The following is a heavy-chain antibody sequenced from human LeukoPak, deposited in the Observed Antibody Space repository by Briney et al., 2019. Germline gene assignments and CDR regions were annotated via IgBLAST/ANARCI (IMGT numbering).Heavy chain of an antibody. Sequence: SETLSLTCAVYGGSFSGYYWSWIRQPPGKGLEWIGEINHSGSTNYNPSLKSRVTISVDTSKNQFSLKLSSVTAADTAVYYCARRLRSGYYIRWFDPWGQGTLVTVSS. CDR2: INHSGST. CDR1: GGSFSGYY. V-gene: IGHV4-34*01. CDR3: ARRLRSGYYIRWFDP. D-gene: IGHD3-3*01. J-gene: IGHJ5*02.